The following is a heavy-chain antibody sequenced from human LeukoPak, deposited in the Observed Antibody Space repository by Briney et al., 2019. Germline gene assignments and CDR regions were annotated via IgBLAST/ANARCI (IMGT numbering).Heavy chain of an antibody. V-gene: IGHV3-23*01. CDR2: ISDSGGDII. J-gene: IGHJ5*02. D-gene: IGHD3-10*01. CDR3: APRGVEAA. CDR1: GFSFRSFG. Sequence: PRGSLRLSCVASGFSFRSFGMTWVRQAPGKGLEWVAAISDSGGDIIYYTDSVKGRFTISRDNSKNTVYLQMNSLRAEDTAIYYCAPRGVEAAWGQGTRVTVSS.